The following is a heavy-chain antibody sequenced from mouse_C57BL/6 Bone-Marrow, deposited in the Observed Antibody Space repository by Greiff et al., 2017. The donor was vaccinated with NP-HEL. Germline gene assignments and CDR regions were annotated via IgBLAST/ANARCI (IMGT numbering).Heavy chain of an antibody. CDR3: TRAEGYYGSSSWFAY. D-gene: IGHD1-1*01. J-gene: IGHJ3*01. V-gene: IGHV5-9-1*02. Sequence: EVQLVESGEGLVKPGGSLKLSCAASGFTFSSYAMSWVRQTPEKRLEWVAYISSGGDYIYYADTVKGRFTISRDNARNTLYLQMSSLKSEDTAMYYCTRAEGYYGSSSWFAYWGQGTLVTVSA. CDR1: GFTFSSYA. CDR2: ISSGGDYI.